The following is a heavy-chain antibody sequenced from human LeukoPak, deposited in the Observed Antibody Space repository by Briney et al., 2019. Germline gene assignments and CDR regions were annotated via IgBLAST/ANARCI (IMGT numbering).Heavy chain of an antibody. Sequence: GGSLRLSCAASGFTFSSYAMSWVRQAPGKGLEWVSAISGSGGSTYCADSVKGRFTISRDNSKNTLYLQMNSLRAEDTAVYYCAKDRGYNWNPLPQKNVAFDIWGQGTMVTVSS. V-gene: IGHV3-23*01. CDR3: AKDRGYNWNPLPQKNVAFDI. CDR1: GFTFSSYA. J-gene: IGHJ3*02. CDR2: ISGSGGST. D-gene: IGHD1-20*01.